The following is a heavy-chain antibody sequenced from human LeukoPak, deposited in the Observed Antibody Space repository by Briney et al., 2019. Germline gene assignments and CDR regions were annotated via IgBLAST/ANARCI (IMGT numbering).Heavy chain of an antibody. Sequence: GGSLRLSRAASGFTFSGSAMHWVRQASGKGLEWVGRIRSKANSYATAYAASVKGRFTISRDDSKNTAYLQMNSLKTEDTAVYYCTRLIGSSGRDSYYWGQGTLVTVSS. CDR2: IRSKANSYAT. V-gene: IGHV3-73*01. CDR3: TRLIGSSGRDSYY. CDR1: GFTFSGSA. J-gene: IGHJ4*02. D-gene: IGHD6-6*01.